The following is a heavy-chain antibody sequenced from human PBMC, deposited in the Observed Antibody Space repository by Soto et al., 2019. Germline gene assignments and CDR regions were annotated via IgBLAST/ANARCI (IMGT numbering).Heavy chain of an antibody. Sequence: DVQLLESGGGLVQPEGSLRLSCAASGFTFSSYAMGWVRQGPGKGLEWVAVVSIGGSTHYADSVRGRFTIARDNYKNTLSLQMNSLTAEDPAVYFCAKLSGAGGHFDYWGQGALVTVSS. D-gene: IGHD1-26*01. CDR2: VSIGGST. CDR1: GFTFSSYA. CDR3: AKLSGAGGHFDY. V-gene: IGHV3-23*01. J-gene: IGHJ4*02.